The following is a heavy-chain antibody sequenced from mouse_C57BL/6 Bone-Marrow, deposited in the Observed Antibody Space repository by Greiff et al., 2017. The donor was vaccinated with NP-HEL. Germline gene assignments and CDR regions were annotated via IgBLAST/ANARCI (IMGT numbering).Heavy chain of an antibody. Sequence: QVQLKESGAELARPGASVKLSCKASGYTFTSYGISWVKQRTGQGLEWIGEIYPRSGNTYYNEKFKGKATLTADKSSSTAYMELRSLTSEDSAVYFCARWVYDGYSFAYWGQGTLVTVSA. J-gene: IGHJ3*01. CDR3: ARWVYDGYSFAY. D-gene: IGHD2-3*01. CDR2: IYPRSGNT. V-gene: IGHV1-81*01. CDR1: GYTFTSYG.